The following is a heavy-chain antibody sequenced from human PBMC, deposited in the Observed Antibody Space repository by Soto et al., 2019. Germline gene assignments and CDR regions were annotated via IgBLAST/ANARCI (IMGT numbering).Heavy chain of an antibody. V-gene: IGHV1-2*02. CDR3: VKDGSSGWPYFDDMDV. CDR2: INPNSGGT. J-gene: IGHJ6*02. CDR1: GYTFTGYY. Sequence: VASVKVSCKASGYTFTGYYMHWVRQAPGQGLEWMGWINPNSGGTNYAQKFQGRVTMTRDTSISTAYMELSRLRAEDTALYYCVKDGSSGWPYFDDMDVWGQGTTVTVSS. D-gene: IGHD6-19*01.